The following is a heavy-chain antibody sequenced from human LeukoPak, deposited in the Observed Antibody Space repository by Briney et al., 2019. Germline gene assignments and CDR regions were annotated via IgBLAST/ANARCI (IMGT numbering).Heavy chain of an antibody. CDR3: AKASRQLVDRGYYFDY. CDR2: ISVNGGST. V-gene: IGHV3-23*01. D-gene: IGHD6-13*01. J-gene: IGHJ4*02. Sequence: PGGSLRLSCAASGFTFSSYAMSWVRQAPGKGLEWVSTISVNGGSTYYADSVKGRFTISRDNSENTLFLQMNSLRAEDTAVYYSAKASRQLVDRGYYFDYWGQGTLVTVSS. CDR1: GFTFSSYA.